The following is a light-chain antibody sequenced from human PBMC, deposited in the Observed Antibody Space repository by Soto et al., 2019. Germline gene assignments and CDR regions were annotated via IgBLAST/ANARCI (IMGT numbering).Light chain of an antibody. CDR3: QQYNSYSHT. Sequence: DIQMTQSPSTLSASVGDRVTITCRASQSISSWLAWYQQKPGKAPKLLIYKASSLESGVPSRFSGGGSGTEFTLTISSLQPDDFATYYCQQYNSYSHTFGQGTKVDIK. V-gene: IGKV1-5*03. CDR1: QSISSW. CDR2: KAS. J-gene: IGKJ2*01.